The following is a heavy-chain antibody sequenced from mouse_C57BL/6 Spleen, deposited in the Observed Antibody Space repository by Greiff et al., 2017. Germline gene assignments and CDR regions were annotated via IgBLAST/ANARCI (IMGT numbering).Heavy chain of an antibody. Sequence: QVQLQQPGAELVKPGASVKLSCKASGYTFTSYWMHWVKQRPGQGLEWIGMIHPNSGSTNYNEKFKSKDTLTVDKSSSTAYMQLSSLTSEDSAVYYCARQDYGNYAMGYWGQGTSVTVAS. CDR1: GYTFTSYW. D-gene: IGHD1-1*01. CDR3: ARQDYGNYAMGY. V-gene: IGHV1-64*01. J-gene: IGHJ4*01. CDR2: IHPNSGST.